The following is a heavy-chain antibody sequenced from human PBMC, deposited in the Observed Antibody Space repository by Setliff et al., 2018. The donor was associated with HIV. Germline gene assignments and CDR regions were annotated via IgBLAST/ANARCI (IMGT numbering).Heavy chain of an antibody. CDR3: ARVRVVKKDYYMDV. CDR1: GGSTSSSSNY. CDR2: MHYSGTA. D-gene: IGHD2-21*01. Sequence: SETLSLTCTVSGGSTSSSSNYWGWIRQPPGKGLEWIGNMHYSGTAYYNPSLRSRVKISVDTSKNQFSLKLSSVTAADTAVYYCARVRVVKKDYYMDVWGKGTTVTVSS. V-gene: IGHV4-39*07. J-gene: IGHJ6*03.